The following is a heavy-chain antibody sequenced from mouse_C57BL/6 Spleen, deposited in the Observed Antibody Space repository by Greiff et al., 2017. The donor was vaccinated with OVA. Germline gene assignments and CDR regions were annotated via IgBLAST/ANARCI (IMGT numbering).Heavy chain of an antibody. CDR2: IHPNSGST. J-gene: IGHJ3*01. D-gene: IGHD3-2*02. CDR3: ARGAQATSFAY. Sequence: QVQLKQPGAELVKPGASVKLSCKASGYTFTSYWMHWVKQRPGQGLEWIGMIHPNSGSTNYNEKFKSKATLTVDKSSSTAYMQLSSLTSEDSAVYYCARGAQATSFAYWGQGTLVTVSA. V-gene: IGHV1-64*01. CDR1: GYTFTSYW.